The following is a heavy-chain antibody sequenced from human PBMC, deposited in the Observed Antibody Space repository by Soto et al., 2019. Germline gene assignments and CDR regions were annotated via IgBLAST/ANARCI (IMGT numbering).Heavy chain of an antibody. CDR1: GFTFSTYS. Sequence: EVQLVESGGGLVQPGGSLRLSCAASGFTFSTYSMNWVRQAPGKGLQWVSYISSGTDTIYYADSVKGRFTSSRDNAKNSLFLQMNSLRAEDTAVYYCASRDCTTTSCHFDSWGQGTLVTVSS. V-gene: IGHV3-48*01. J-gene: IGHJ4*02. CDR3: ASRDCTTTSCHFDS. CDR2: ISSGTDTI. D-gene: IGHD2-2*01.